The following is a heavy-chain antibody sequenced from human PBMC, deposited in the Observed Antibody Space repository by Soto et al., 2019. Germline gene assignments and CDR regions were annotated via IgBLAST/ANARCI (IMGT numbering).Heavy chain of an antibody. D-gene: IGHD5-12*01. CDR3: AKGPEMATNTFDY. V-gene: IGHV3-23*01. CDR1: GFTFSSYA. CDR2: ISGSGGST. J-gene: IGHJ4*02. Sequence: LRLSCAASGFTFSSYAMSWVRQAPGKGLEWVSAISGSGGSTYYADSVKGRFTISRDNSKNTLYLQMNSLRAEDTAVYYCAKGPEMATNTFDYWAQGTLVTGSS.